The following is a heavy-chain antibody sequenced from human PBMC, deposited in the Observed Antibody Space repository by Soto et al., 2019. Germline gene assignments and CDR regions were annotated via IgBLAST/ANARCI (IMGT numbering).Heavy chain of an antibody. CDR2: ISGSGGNT. CDR1: RFTCSTYA. CDR3: AKSAMVRGGGWFDP. J-gene: IGHJ5*02. V-gene: IGHV3-23*01. Sequence: EVQLLESGGGLVQPGGSLRLSCAATRFTCSTYAMSGVRKAPGKGLEWVSDISGSGGNTYYADSVKGRFTISRDNSKNTLYLQMNSLRAEDTAVYYCAKSAMVRGGGWFDPWGQGTLVTVSS. D-gene: IGHD3-10*01.